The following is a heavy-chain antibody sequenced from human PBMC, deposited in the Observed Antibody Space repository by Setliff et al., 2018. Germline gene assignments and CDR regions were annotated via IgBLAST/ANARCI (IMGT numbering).Heavy chain of an antibody. CDR1: GYTFTNYA. CDR3: ARASRFGTIRYRGDYYMDV. D-gene: IGHD5-12*01. CDR2: INTNTGNP. J-gene: IGHJ6*03. V-gene: IGHV7-4-1*02. Sequence: ASVKVSCKASGYTFTNYAMSWMRQAPGQGLEWVGWINTNTGNPSYAQGFTGRFVFSLDTSVSTAYLQISSLKSEDSAVYYCARASRFGTIRYRGDYYMDVWGKGTTVTV.